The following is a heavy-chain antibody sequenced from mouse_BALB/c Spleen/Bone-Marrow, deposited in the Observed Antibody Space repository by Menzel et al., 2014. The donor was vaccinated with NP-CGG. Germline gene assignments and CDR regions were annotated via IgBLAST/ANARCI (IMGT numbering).Heavy chain of an antibody. CDR2: ITSGGGNT. D-gene: IGHD4-1*01. CDR3: ARVWDWFAY. CDR1: GFAFSNCD. V-gene: IGHV5-9*02. Sequence: DVKLVESGGGLVKPGGSLKLSCTASGFAFSNCDMSWVRQTPEKRLEWVATITSGGGNTYYPDSVKGRFTISRDNARNTLYLQMSSLRSDDTALYYCARVWDWFAYWGQGTLVTVSA. J-gene: IGHJ3*01.